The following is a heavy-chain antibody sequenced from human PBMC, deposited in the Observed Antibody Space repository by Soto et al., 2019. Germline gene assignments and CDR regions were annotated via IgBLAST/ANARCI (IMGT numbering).Heavy chain of an antibody. CDR1: GFTFSSYA. Sequence: EVQLLESGGGLVQPGGSLRLSCVASGFTFSSYAMTWVRQAPGKGLEWVSGITGSGDSTHYADSVKGRFTISRENSKNTLYLQMNSLRDKDTAVYYCAKEDSSSWAVVSWYFDLWGRGTLVTVSS. CDR2: ITGSGDST. V-gene: IGHV3-23*01. CDR3: AKEDSSSWAVVSWYFDL. J-gene: IGHJ2*01. D-gene: IGHD6-13*01.